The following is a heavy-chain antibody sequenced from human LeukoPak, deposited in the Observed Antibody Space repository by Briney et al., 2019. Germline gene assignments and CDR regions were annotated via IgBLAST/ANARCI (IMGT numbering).Heavy chain of an antibody. Sequence: GGSLRLSCAASGITFRRHWMSWVRQAPGKGLEWVANIDEDGGEKNYVDSVKGRFTISRDNAKNSWYLQMNSLRTEDTAMYYCAPEPSDDAESWGQGILVTVSS. CDR2: IDEDGGEK. V-gene: IGHV3-7*01. CDR3: APEPSDDAES. D-gene: IGHD3-16*01. CDR1: GITFRRHW. J-gene: IGHJ4*02.